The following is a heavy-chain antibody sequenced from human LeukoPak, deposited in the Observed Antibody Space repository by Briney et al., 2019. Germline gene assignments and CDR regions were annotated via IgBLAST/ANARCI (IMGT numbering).Heavy chain of an antibody. D-gene: IGHD3-10*01. Sequence: KPGASVKVSCKASGYTFTGYYMHWVRQAPGQGLEWMGWINPNSGGTNYVQKFQGRVTMTRDTSISTAYMVLNRLRSDDTAVYYCAREYYYGSGNYYNRIDYWGQGTLVTVSS. CDR3: AREYYYGSGNYYNRIDY. V-gene: IGHV1-2*02. CDR2: INPNSGGT. CDR1: GYTFTGYY. J-gene: IGHJ4*02.